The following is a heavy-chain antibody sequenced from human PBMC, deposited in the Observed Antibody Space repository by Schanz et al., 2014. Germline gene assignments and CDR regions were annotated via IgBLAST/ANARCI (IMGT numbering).Heavy chain of an antibody. CDR3: ARDKGGYYPFDY. J-gene: IGHJ4*02. CDR1: GFIFNDYY. D-gene: IGHD3-3*01. V-gene: IGHV3-11*01. Sequence: QVQLVESGGGLVKPGGSLRLSCAASGFIFNDYYMNWIRQAPGKGLEWLSYISRDGTTSYYADSVKGRFTISRDSAKNSLYLQMNSLRAEDTAVYYCARDKGGYYPFDYWGQGTLVTVSS. CDR2: ISRDGTTS.